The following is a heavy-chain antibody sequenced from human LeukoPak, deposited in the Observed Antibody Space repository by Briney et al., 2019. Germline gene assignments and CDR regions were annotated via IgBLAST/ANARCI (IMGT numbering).Heavy chain of an antibody. J-gene: IGHJ4*02. CDR3: AGRGIVTGYFDF. D-gene: IGHD3-9*01. V-gene: IGHV4-39*01. CDR1: GDSITNSNFY. CDR2: IFHSGST. Sequence: PSETLSLTCTVPGDSITNSNFYWGWIRQSPGKGLEWIGSIFHSGSTNYNPSLKSRVTISVDTSKNQFYLRVRSVTAAETALYYCAGRGIVTGYFDFWGRGTLVTVSS.